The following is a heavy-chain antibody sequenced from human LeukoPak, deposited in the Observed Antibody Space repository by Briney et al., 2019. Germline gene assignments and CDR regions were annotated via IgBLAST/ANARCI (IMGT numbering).Heavy chain of an antibody. D-gene: IGHD6-19*01. Sequence: GGSLRLSCAASGFTFDDYGMSWVRQAPGKGLEWVSGINWNGGSTGYADSVKGRFTISRDYSKNTLYLQMNSPRVDDTAVYYCAKDSSGPAFWGQGTLVTVSS. CDR2: INWNGGST. CDR3: AKDSSGPAF. J-gene: IGHJ4*02. V-gene: IGHV3-20*04. CDR1: GFTFDDYG.